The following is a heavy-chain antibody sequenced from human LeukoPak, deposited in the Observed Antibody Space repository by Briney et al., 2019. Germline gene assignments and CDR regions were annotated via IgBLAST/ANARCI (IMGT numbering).Heavy chain of an antibody. Sequence: PSETLSLTCTVSGGSISSYYWSWIRQPPGKGLEWINYINYSGSTNYNPSLKSRVTTLVDTSKNQFSLKLSSVTPADTAVYYCARVGGYGSRWYLSPYFDYWGQGTLVTVSS. CDR3: ARVGGYGSRWYLSPYFDY. V-gene: IGHV4-59*01. CDR1: GGSISSYY. J-gene: IGHJ4*02. D-gene: IGHD6-13*01. CDR2: INYSGST.